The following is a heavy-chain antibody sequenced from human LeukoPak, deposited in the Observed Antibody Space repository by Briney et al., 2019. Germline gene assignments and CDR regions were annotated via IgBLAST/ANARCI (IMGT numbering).Heavy chain of an antibody. CDR1: GDSVSSNSAT. J-gene: IGHJ1*01. V-gene: IGHV6-1*01. CDR3: ARGPSYFQH. Sequence: PSQTLSLTCAISGDSVSSNSATWNWIRQPPSRGLEWLGRTYYRSKWYKYYAVSVKGRITINPDTSRNQFSLQLNSVTPEDTAVYYCARGPSYFQHWGQGTLVTVSS. CDR2: TYYRSKWYK.